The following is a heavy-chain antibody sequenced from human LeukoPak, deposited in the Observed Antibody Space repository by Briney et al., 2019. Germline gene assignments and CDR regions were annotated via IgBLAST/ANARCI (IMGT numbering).Heavy chain of an antibody. J-gene: IGHJ3*02. V-gene: IGHV3-9*03. CDR1: GFTFDDYA. CDR3: AKGTAFDI. Sequence: PGRSLRLSCAASGFTFDDYAMHWVRQAPGKGLEWVSGITWNSGKIGYADSVKGRFTISRDSAKNSLFLQMNSLRTEDMALYYCAKGTAFDIWGQGTMVTVSS. CDR2: ITWNSGKI.